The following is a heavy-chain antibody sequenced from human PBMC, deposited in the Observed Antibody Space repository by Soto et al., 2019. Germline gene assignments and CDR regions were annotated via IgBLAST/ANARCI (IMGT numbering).Heavy chain of an antibody. CDR2: MNPNSGNT. CDR1: GYTFTSYD. V-gene: IGHV1-8*01. J-gene: IGHJ6*03. Sequence: ASVKVSCKASGYTFTSYDINWVRQATGQGLEWMGWMNPNSGNTGYAQKFQGRVTMTRNTSISTAYMELSSLRSEDTAVYYCARGQEGYSSSSYTYYYYYYMDVWGKGTTVTVSS. CDR3: ARGQEGYSSSSYTYYYYYYMDV. D-gene: IGHD6-13*01.